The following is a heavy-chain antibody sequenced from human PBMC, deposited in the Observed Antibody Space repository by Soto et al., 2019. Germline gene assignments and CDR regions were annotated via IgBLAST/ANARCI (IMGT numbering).Heavy chain of an antibody. J-gene: IGHJ5*02. D-gene: IGHD6-6*01. CDR3: ARDSSSSPYNWFDP. CDR1: GGTFSSYT. Sequence: SVKVSCKASGGTFSSYTISWVRQAPGQGLEWMGRIIPILGIANYAQKFQGRVTITADKSTSTAYMELSSLRSEDTAVYYCARDSSSSPYNWFDPWGQGTLVTVSS. CDR2: IIPILGIA. V-gene: IGHV1-69*04.